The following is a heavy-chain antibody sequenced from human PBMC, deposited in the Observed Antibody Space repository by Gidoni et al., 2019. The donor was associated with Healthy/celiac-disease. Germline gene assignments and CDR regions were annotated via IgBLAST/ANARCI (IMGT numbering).Heavy chain of an antibody. CDR2: IIPIFGTA. V-gene: IGHV1-69*01. D-gene: IGHD6-6*01. CDR3: ARDWGEYSSFRDSYGMDV. J-gene: IGHJ6*04. CDR1: GGTFSSYA. Sequence: QVQLVQSGAEVKKPGSSVKVSCKASGGTFSSYASSWVRQAPGQGLEWMGGIIPIFGTANYAQKFQGRVTITADESTSTAYMELSSLRSEDTAVYYCARDWGEYSSFRDSYGMDVWGKGTTVTVSS.